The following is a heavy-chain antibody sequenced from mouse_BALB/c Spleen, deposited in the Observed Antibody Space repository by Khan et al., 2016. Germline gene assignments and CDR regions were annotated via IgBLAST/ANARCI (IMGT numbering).Heavy chain of an antibody. V-gene: IGHV3-2*02. CDR3: ARTARIKY. CDR1: GYSITSGYG. J-gene: IGHJ2*01. CDR2: ISYSGST. D-gene: IGHD1-2*01. Sequence: EVELVESGPGLVKPSQSLSLTCTVTGYSITSGYGWNWIRQFPGNKLEWMGYISYSGSTNYNPSLKSRISITRDTSKNQFFLQLNSVTTEDTATYYYARTARIKYWGQGTTLTVSS.